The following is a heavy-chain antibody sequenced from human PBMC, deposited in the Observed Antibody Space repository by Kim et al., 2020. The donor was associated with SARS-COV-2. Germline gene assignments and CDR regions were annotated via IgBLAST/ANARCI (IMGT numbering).Heavy chain of an antibody. CDR2: ISYDGSNK. CDR3: ARDRDKEMATNGGIGY. J-gene: IGHJ4*02. CDR1: GFTFSSYA. D-gene: IGHD5-12*01. V-gene: IGHV3-30*04. Sequence: LSLTCAASGFTFSSYAMHWVRQAPGKGLEWVAVISYDGSNKYYADSVKGRFTISRDNSKNTLYLQMNSLRAEDTAVYYCARDRDKEMATNGGIGYWGQGTLVTVSS.